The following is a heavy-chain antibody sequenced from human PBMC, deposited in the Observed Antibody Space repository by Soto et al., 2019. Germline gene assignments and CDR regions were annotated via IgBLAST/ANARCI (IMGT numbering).Heavy chain of an antibody. V-gene: IGHV1-18*01. CDR2: IRPYNGNT. CDR1: GYTLTRYG. J-gene: IGHJ4*02. Sequence: QVQLVQSGAEVQKPGASVKVSCKASGYTLTRYGISWVRQAPGQGREWMGWIRPYNGNTNYAQKLQGRVTMTTETSTSTGYMELRSLRSDDTAVYYCARDLPPQDSWGQGTLVTVSS. CDR3: ARDLPPQDS.